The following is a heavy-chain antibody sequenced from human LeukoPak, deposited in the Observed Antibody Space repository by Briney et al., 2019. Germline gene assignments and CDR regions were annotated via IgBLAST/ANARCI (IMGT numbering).Heavy chain of an antibody. CDR1: GYTFTSYD. CDR3: ARDCTNGVCYMDYGMDV. CDR2: MNPNSGNT. J-gene: IGHJ6*02. V-gene: IGHV1-8*01. Sequence: EASVKVSCKASGYTFTSYDINWVRQATGQGLEWMGWMNPNSGNTGYAQKFQGRVTMTRNTSISTAYMELSSLRSEDTAVYYCARDCTNGVCYMDYGMDVWGQGTTVTVS. D-gene: IGHD2-8*01.